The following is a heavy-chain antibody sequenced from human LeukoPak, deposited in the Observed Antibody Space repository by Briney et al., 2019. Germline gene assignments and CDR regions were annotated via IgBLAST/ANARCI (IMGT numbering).Heavy chain of an antibody. J-gene: IGHJ3*02. CDR2: IGWNSGTV. CDR1: GFSFDDYG. D-gene: IGHD3-22*01. V-gene: IGHV3-9*01. CDR3: AKDNNYHSSGYYGAFDI. Sequence: TGGSLRLSCAASGFSFDDYGIHWVRQAPGKGLEWVSGIGWNSGTVGYADSVKGRFTISRDNAKNSLYLQMSSLRPEDTALYYCAKDNNYHSSGYYGAFDIWGQGTMVTVSS.